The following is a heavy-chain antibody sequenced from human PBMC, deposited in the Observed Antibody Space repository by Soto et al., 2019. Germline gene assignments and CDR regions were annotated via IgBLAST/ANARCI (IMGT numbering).Heavy chain of an antibody. CDR2: ISSSASHI. CDR3: ARRPRGYSDACDSNWLAP. Sequence: GGSLRLSCAASGFSFISYSMNWVLQAPGKGLEWVSSISSSASHINYADSVKGRFTISRDNAKKSLYLQMNSLRSEDTAVYYCARRPRGYSDACDSNWLAPRGQRTLVPVAS. CDR1: GFSFISYS. J-gene: IGHJ5*02. D-gene: IGHD5-18*01. V-gene: IGHV3-21*04.